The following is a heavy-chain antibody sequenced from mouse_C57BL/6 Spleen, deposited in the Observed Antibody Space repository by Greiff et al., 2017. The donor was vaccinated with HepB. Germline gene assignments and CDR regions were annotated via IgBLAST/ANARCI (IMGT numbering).Heavy chain of an antibody. CDR1: GFTFSSYA. J-gene: IGHJ2*01. V-gene: IGHV5-4*01. Sequence: EVKLVESGGGLVKPGGSLKLSCAASGFTFSSYAMSWVRQTPEKRLEWVATISAGGSYTYYPDNVKGRFTISRDNAKNNLYLQMSHLKSEDTAMYYCARDKTTVVAPFDYWGQGTTLTVSS. CDR3: ARDKTTVVAPFDY. CDR2: ISAGGSYT. D-gene: IGHD1-1*01.